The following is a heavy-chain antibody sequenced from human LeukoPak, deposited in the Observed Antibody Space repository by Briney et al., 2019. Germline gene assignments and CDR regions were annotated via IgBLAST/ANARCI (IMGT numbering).Heavy chain of an antibody. CDR2: INHSGST. Sequence: SETLSLTCAVYGGSFSGYYWSWIRQPPGKGLEWIGEINHSGSTNYNPSLKRRVIISVDTSKNQFSLKLTSVTAADTAVYYCARLPMVRAIIGYFVPWGQGTLVTVSS. D-gene: IGHD3-10*01. J-gene: IGHJ5*02. CDR1: GGSFSGYY. CDR3: ARLPMVRAIIGYFVP. V-gene: IGHV4-34*01.